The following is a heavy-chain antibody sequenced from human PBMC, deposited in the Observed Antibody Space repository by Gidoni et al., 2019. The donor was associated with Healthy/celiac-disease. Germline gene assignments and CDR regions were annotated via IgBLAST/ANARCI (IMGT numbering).Heavy chain of an antibody. Sequence: CPASGFTFDDYGMSWVRQAPGKGLELVSGINWNGGSTGYADSVKGRFTISRDNTKNSLYLQMNRLRAEDTALYYCARVDSGIAGAGYYYYMDVWGKGTTVTVSS. J-gene: IGHJ6*03. CDR1: GFTFDDYG. D-gene: IGHD6-19*01. V-gene: IGHV3-20*04. CDR2: INWNGGST. CDR3: ARVDSGIAGAGYYYYMDV.